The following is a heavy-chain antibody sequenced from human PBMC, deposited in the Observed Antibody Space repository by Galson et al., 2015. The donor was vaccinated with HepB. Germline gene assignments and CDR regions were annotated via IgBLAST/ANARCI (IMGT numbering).Heavy chain of an antibody. V-gene: IGHV3-30-3*01. D-gene: IGHD1-26*01. CDR2: ISYDGSNK. CDR1: GFTFSSYA. CDR3: AKDLGWEATSAACDI. Sequence: SLRLSCAASGFTFSSYAMHWVRQAPGKGLEWVAVISYDGSNKYYADSVKGRFTISRDNSKNTLYLQMNSLRAEDTAVYYCAKDLGWEATSAACDICCPGTIGTASS. J-gene: IGHJ3*02.